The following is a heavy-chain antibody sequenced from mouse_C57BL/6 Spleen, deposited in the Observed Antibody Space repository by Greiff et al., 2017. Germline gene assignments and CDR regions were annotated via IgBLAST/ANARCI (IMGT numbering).Heavy chain of an antibody. Sequence: VQLQQSGPELVKPGASVKISCKASGYAFSSSWMNWVKQRPGKGLEWIGRIYPGDGDTNYNGKFTGKATLTADKSSSTAYMQLSSLTSEDSAVYFCAPTCDYGVDYWGQGTTLTVSS. CDR1: GYAFSSSW. J-gene: IGHJ2*01. D-gene: IGHD2-4*01. CDR2: IYPGDGDT. CDR3: APTCDYGVDY. V-gene: IGHV1-82*01.